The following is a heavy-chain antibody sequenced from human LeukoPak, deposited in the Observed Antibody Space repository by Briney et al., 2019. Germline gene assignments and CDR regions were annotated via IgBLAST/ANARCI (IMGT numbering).Heavy chain of an antibody. V-gene: IGHV3-21*01. J-gene: IGHJ4*02. CDR1: GFTFSSYS. Sequence: GGSLRLSCAASGFTFSSYSMNWVRQAPGKGLEWVSSISSSSSYIYYADSVKGRFTISRDNAKDSLYLQMNSLRAEDTAVYYCARSTYSSSPTDDYWGQGTLVTVSS. CDR3: ARSTYSSSPTDDY. D-gene: IGHD6-13*01. CDR2: ISSSSSYI.